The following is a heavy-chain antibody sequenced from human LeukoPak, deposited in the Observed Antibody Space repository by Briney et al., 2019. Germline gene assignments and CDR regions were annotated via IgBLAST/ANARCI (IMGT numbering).Heavy chain of an antibody. J-gene: IGHJ5*02. V-gene: IGHV1-18*01. CDR2: ISAYNGNT. CDR1: GYTLTELS. CDR3: ARDIKRSRARWENLGFDP. Sequence: ASVKVSCKVSGYTLTELSMHWVRQAPGKGLEWMGWISAYNGNTNYAQKLQGRVTMTTDTSTSTAYMELRSLRSDDTAVYYCARDIKRSRARWENLGFDPWGQGTLVTVSS. D-gene: IGHD1-14*01.